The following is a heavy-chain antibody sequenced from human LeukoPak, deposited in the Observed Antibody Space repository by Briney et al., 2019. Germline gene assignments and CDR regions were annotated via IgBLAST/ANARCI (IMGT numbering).Heavy chain of an antibody. CDR2: IGTHGTTT. D-gene: IGHD3-10*01. CDR3: ARDPLLWFGELLGRPPYFDY. V-gene: IGHV3-23*01. J-gene: IGHJ4*02. Sequence: GGSLRPSCAASGFTFSSYAMTWVRQAPGKGLEWVSSIGTHGTTTYYADSVKGRFTISRDNAKNSLYLQMNSLRAEDTAVYYCARDPLLWFGELLGRPPYFDYWGQGTLVTVSS. CDR1: GFTFSSYA.